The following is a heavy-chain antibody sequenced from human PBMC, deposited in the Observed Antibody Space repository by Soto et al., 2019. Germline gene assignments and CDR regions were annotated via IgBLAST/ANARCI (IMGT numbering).Heavy chain of an antibody. CDR1: GFTFSYYA. V-gene: IGHV3-23*01. D-gene: IGHD4-17*01. J-gene: IGHJ4*02. CDR3: AKRPQKTTVVAFEY. CDR2: VSGSGDGT. Sequence: GGSLRLSCAASGFTFSYYAMSWVRQAPGKGLEWVSSVSGSGDGTYYADSVKGRYTISRDNSRNTLYLQMNSLRADDTAVYYCAKRPQKTTVVAFEYWCRGTLVTVSS.